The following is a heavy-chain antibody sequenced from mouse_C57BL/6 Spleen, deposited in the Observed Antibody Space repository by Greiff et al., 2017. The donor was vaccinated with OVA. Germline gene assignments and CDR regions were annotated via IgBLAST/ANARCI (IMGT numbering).Heavy chain of an antibody. CDR2: IYPGDGDT. CDR1: GYAFSSYW. J-gene: IGHJ4*01. CDR3: ARTGYYLYAIDY. Sequence: VQLQQSGAELVKPGASVKISCKASGYAFSSYWMNWVKQRPGKGLEWIGQIYPGDGDTNYNGKFKGKATLTAAKSSSTAYMQLSSRTSEDSAVYLCARTGYYLYAIDYWGQGTSVTVSS. V-gene: IGHV1-80*01. D-gene: IGHD2-3*01.